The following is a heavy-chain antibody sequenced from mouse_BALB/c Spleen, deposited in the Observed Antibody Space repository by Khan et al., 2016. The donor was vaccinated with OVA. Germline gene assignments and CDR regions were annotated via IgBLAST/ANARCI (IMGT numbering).Heavy chain of an antibody. CDR3: ARSVPITTVVATDFDY. CDR1: GYSITSDYA. Sequence: EVQLQESGPGLVKPSQSLSLTCTVTGYSITSDYAWNWIRQFPGNKLEWMGYISYSGRTSYNPSLKSRISITRDTSKNRFFLQLNSVTTEDTATXYCARSVPITTVVATDFDYWGQGTTLTVSS. J-gene: IGHJ2*01. V-gene: IGHV3-2*02. CDR2: ISYSGRT. D-gene: IGHD1-1*01.